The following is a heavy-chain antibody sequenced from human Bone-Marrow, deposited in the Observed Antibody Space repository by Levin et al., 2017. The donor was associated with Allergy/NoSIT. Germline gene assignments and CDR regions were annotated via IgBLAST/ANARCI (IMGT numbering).Heavy chain of an antibody. V-gene: IGHV3-23*01. D-gene: IGHD3/OR15-3a*01. CDR2: ISASDVST. J-gene: IGHJ3*02. CDR1: GFIFTSSA. CDR3: AKVRRGLDAFDI. Sequence: GESLKISCAASGFIFTSSAMSWVRQAPGKGLEWVSSISASDVSTFYTDSVKGRLTISRDNSKNTIYLQMNSLRAEDTAIYYCAKVRRGLDAFDIWGQGTMVTVSS.